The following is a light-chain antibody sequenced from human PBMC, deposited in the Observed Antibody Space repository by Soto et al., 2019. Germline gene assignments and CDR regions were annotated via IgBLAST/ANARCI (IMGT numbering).Light chain of an antibody. CDR3: QQYYDYPPLI. Sequence: EIVMTQSPATLSVSPGKRATRSCRASLNINRKLAWYQQKPGQAPRLLISGASTRATGIPARFSGSGSGTEFTLSIRSLQPEDLAVYYCQQYYDYPPLIFGGGTKVELQ. J-gene: IGKJ4*01. CDR2: GAS. V-gene: IGKV3-15*01. CDR1: LNINRK.